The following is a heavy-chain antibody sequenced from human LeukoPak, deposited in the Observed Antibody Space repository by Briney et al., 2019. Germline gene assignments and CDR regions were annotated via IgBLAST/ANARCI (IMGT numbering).Heavy chain of an antibody. Sequence: GASVKVSCKASGYSFTTSGISWVRQVPGQGLEWMGWISANDGNTGYAQRLQGRVTMTTDTSTGTAYMEMRSLRFEDTAIYYCARGVGSAFDIWGQGTSVTVSS. CDR1: GYSFTTSG. J-gene: IGHJ3*02. CDR2: ISANDGNT. CDR3: ARGVGSAFDI. V-gene: IGHV1-18*01. D-gene: IGHD2-15*01.